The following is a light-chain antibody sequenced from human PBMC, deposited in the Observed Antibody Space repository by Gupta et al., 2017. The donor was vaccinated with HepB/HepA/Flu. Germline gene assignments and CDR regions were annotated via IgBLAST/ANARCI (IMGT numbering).Light chain of an antibody. Sequence: DVVMTQPPLSLPVTLGQPASISCRSSQSLVHSDGNTYLHWFQQRTGQSPRRLIYRVSNRDSGVPDRFSGSGSGTDFTLKISRVEAEDVAVYYCMQTTQLPATFGQGTKVEIQ. J-gene: IGKJ1*01. CDR3: MQTTQLPAT. V-gene: IGKV2-30*02. CDR2: RVS. CDR1: QSLVHSDGNTY.